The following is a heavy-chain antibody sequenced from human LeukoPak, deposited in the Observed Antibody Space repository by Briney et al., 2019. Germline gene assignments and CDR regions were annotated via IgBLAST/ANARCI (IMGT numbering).Heavy chain of an antibody. V-gene: IGHV3-23*01. CDR1: GFSFSSYA. J-gene: IGHJ4*02. Sequence: GGSLRLSCAASGFSFSSYAMSWVRQAPGKGLEWVSSFSGSGGNTYYADSLKGRFTVSRDDSKNTLYLQMNSLRAEDTAVYYCARSGYNRFDYWGQGTLVTVSS. D-gene: IGHD5-24*01. CDR3: ARSGYNRFDY. CDR2: FSGSGGNT.